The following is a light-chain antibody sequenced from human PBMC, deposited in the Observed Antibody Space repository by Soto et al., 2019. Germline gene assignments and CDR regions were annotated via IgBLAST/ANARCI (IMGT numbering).Light chain of an antibody. CDR3: QQYNSYVYT. J-gene: IGKJ2*01. V-gene: IGKV1-5*03. Sequence: DIQMTQSPSTLSASVGDRVTITCRASQSISSWLAWYQQKPGKAPKLLIYKASSLESGVSSRYSGSGSGTEFTLTLSCLQSDDFATYYCQQYNSYVYTFGQGTKLEIK. CDR2: KAS. CDR1: QSISSW.